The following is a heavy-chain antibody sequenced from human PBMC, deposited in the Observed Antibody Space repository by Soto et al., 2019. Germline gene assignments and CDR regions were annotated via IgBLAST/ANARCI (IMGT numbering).Heavy chain of an antibody. CDR3: AADRPLSSGNGY. Sequence: ASVKVSCKASGFTFTSSAVQWVRQARGQRLEWIGWIVVGSGNTNYAQKFQERVTITRDMSTSTAYMELSSLRSEDTAVYYCAADRPLSSGNGYWGQGTLVTVSS. D-gene: IGHD3-22*01. V-gene: IGHV1-58*01. CDR1: GFTFTSSA. J-gene: IGHJ4*02. CDR2: IVVGSGNT.